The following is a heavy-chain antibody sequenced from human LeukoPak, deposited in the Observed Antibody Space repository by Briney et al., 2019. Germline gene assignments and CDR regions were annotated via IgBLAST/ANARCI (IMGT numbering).Heavy chain of an antibody. CDR1: GFTFSSYG. CDR2: IWYDGSHK. V-gene: IGHV3-33*06. D-gene: IGHD1-26*01. Sequence: GGSLRLSCAASGFTFSSYGMHWVRQAPGKGLEWVAVIWYDGSHKYYADSVKGRFTISRDNSKSTLYLQMNSLRAEDTAVYYCVKDLVNFDYWGQGTLVTVSS. J-gene: IGHJ4*02. CDR3: VKDLVNFDY.